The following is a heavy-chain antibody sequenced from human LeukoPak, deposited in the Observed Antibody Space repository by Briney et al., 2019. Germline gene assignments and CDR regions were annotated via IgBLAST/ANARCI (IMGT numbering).Heavy chain of an antibody. Sequence: SETLSLTCAVSGYSISNGYYWVWIRQPPGKGLEWIGSIYHSGSTYYNPSLKSRVTISVDTSKNQFSLKLSSVTAADTAVYYCARGSADDFWSGYSPNWFDPWGQGTLVTVSS. CDR1: GYSISNGYY. D-gene: IGHD3-3*01. CDR2: IYHSGST. CDR3: ARGSADDFWSGYSPNWFDP. J-gene: IGHJ5*02. V-gene: IGHV4-38-2*01.